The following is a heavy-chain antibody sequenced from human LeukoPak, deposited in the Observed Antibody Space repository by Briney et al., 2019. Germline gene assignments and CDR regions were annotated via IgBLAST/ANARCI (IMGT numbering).Heavy chain of an antibody. CDR1: RDSISSGSYY. J-gene: IGHJ4*02. V-gene: IGHV4-39*01. CDR2: IYYSGTT. Sequence: SETLSLTCSVSRDSISSGSYYWGWIRQPPGKGLEWIGSIYYSGTTYYNPSLKSRVTISVDTSKNQFSLKLSSVTAADTAVYYCARRYSSGRIFDYWGQGTLVTVSS. CDR3: ARRYSSGRIFDY. D-gene: IGHD3-22*01.